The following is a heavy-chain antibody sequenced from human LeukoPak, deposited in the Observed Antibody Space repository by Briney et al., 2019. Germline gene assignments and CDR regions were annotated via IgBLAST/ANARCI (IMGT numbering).Heavy chain of an antibody. V-gene: IGHV1-2*02. CDR2: INPNSGGT. CDR1: VYTFTRYY. CDR3: ARDGIAAAGTRNWFDP. J-gene: IGHJ5*02. Sequence: APVKVSCKAFVYTFTRYYMHWGRQAPGQGVEWMGWINPNSGGTNYAQKFQGRVTMTRDTSISTAYMELSRLRSDDTAVYYCARDGIAAAGTRNWFDPWGQGTLVTVSS. D-gene: IGHD6-13*01.